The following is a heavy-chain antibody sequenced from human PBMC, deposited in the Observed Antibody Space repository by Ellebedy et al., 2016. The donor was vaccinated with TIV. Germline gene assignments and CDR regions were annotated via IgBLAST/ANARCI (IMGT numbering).Heavy chain of an antibody. V-gene: IGHV3-7*01. J-gene: IGHJ4*02. CDR1: GFSFSNYW. CDR2: IKQDGSER. D-gene: IGHD5-18*01. CDR3: SSHVGTSMTH. Sequence: GGSLRLXXDASGFSFSNYWMSWVRQAPGKGLEWVANIKQDGSERHYVGSVKGRFTISRDNAKSSLYLQMNSLRFEDTALYYCSSHVGTSMTHWGQGTLVTVSS.